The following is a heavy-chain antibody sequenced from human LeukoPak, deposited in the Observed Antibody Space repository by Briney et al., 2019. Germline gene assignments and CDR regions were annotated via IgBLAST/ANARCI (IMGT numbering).Heavy chain of an antibody. CDR3: ARDDPGSIAARPSTIDY. CDR2: ISSSGTTI. Sequence: PGGSLRLSCAASGFTFRTSGMNWVRQAPGKGLEWVSCISSSGTTISYAQSVKGRFTITRDNAQNSLTLHMNTLRADDTAVYYCARDDPGSIAARPSTIDYWGQGTLVTVSS. J-gene: IGHJ4*02. V-gene: IGHV3-48*01. CDR1: GFTFRTSG. D-gene: IGHD6-6*01.